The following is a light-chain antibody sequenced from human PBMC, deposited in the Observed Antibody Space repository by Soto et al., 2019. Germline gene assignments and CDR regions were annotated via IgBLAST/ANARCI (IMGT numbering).Light chain of an antibody. CDR3: QQADTFPIP. CDR1: QALSNY. J-gene: IGKJ5*01. V-gene: IGKV1-9*01. CDR2: SAS. Sequence: DIELTQNPSVLSASVRDTVTITSRASQALSNYLAWYQQKPGKAPDLLIYSASTLQSGVPSRFSGSGFGTDFTLTISSLQPEDSAIYYCQQADTFPIPFGQGTRLEVK.